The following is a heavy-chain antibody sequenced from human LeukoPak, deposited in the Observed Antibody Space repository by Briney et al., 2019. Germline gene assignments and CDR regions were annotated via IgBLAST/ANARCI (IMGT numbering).Heavy chain of an antibody. D-gene: IGHD4-23*01. CDR2: ISAYNGNT. V-gene: IGHV1-18*01. CDR3: ARVVGTSLGYGGTWFDP. Sequence: ASVKVSCKASGYTFTSYGISWVRQAPGQGLEWMGWISAYNGNTNYAQKLQGRVTMTTDTSTSTAYMELRSLRSDDTAVYYCARVVGTSLGYGGTWFDPWAREPWSPSPQ. J-gene: IGHJ5*02. CDR1: GYTFTSYG.